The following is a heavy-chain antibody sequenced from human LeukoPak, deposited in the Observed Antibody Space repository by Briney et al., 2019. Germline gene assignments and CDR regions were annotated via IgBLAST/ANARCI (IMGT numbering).Heavy chain of an antibody. Sequence: PGRSLRLSCAASGFTFSSFAMTWVRQAPGKGLDWVSTISGSGDSTYYADSVKGRFTISRDKSKNTLYLQMNSLRAEDTAVYYCAKVLFDSSGWYKGIFHYYYMDVWGKGTTVTVSS. CDR1: GFTFSSFA. CDR3: AKVLFDSSGWYKGIFHYYYMDV. CDR2: ISGSGDST. D-gene: IGHD6-19*01. V-gene: IGHV3-23*01. J-gene: IGHJ6*03.